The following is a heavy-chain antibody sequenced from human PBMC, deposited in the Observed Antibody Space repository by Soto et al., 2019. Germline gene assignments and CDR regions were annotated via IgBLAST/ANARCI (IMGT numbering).Heavy chain of an antibody. CDR3: ARGNLDV. V-gene: IGHV3-30-3*01. Sequence: SLRLSCAASGFTFNLFTFHWVRQAPGRGLEWVAVVSHVDDNKYCADSVRGRFTISRDNSKKMLYLQMNSLRADDTALYYCARGNLDVWGQGTTVTVSS. CDR2: VSHVDDNK. J-gene: IGHJ6*02. CDR1: GFTFNLFT. D-gene: IGHD1-1*01.